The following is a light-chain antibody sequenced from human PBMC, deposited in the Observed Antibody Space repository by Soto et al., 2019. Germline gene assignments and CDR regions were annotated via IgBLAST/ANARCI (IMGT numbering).Light chain of an antibody. CDR1: SSNIGADYD. J-gene: IGLJ3*02. CDR2: GNS. Sequence: QSVLTQPPSVSGARGQRVTISCTGSSSNIGADYDVHWYQQRPGTAPKLLIYGNSNRPSGVPDRFSGSKSGTSASLAITGLQAEDEADYYCQSYDSSLSAVVFGGGTKLTVL. V-gene: IGLV1-40*01. CDR3: QSYDSSLSAVV.